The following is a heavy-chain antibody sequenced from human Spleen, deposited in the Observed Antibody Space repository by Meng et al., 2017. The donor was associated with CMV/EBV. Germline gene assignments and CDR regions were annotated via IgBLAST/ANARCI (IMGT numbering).Heavy chain of an antibody. J-gene: IGHJ3*02. V-gene: IGHV3-21*04. CDR1: GFTFSSYS. Sequence: GESLKISCAASGFTFSSYSMNWVRQAPGKGLEWVSSISSSGSTIYYADSVKGRFTISRDNAKNSLYLQMNSLRAEDTAVYYCARDGGAFDIWGQGTMVTVSS. CDR2: ISSSGSTI. D-gene: IGHD2-15*01. CDR3: ARDGGAFDI.